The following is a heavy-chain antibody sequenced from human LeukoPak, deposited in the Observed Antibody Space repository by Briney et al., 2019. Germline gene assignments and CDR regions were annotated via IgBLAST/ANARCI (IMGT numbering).Heavy chain of an antibody. Sequence: GGSLRLSCAASGFIFNKHAMSWVRQAPGKGLEWVSGLSGSGGSADYADSVQGRFTVSRDNSKHTLFLQMNSLRAEDTPLYYFAKWSGFGLWGQGTVVTVS. CDR2: LSGSGGSA. J-gene: IGHJ4*02. CDR1: GFIFNKHA. V-gene: IGHV3-23*01. CDR3: AKWSGFGL. D-gene: IGHD3/OR15-3a*01.